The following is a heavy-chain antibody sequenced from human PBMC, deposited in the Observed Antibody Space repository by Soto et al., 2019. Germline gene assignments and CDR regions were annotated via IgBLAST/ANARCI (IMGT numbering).Heavy chain of an antibody. CDR3: ARQMVRGVDSFDP. Sequence: QVQLVQTGAEVKKPGASVKVSCKASGYPLTDYAIHWVRQAPGQRPEWMGWINPLNGNTKYSQTFRGRVTISRDTSATTAYMELRGLRSEDTAVYYCARQMVRGVDSFDPWGQGTLVTFSS. CDR1: GYPLTDYA. J-gene: IGHJ5*02. CDR2: INPLNGNT. V-gene: IGHV1-3*01. D-gene: IGHD3-10*01.